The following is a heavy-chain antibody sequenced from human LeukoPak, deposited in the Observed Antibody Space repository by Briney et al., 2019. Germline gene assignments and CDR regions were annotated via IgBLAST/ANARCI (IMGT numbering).Heavy chain of an antibody. J-gene: IGHJ4*02. V-gene: IGHV4-59*08. CDR3: ATTYYDYVWGSYRHDY. CDR2: IYYIGST. D-gene: IGHD3-16*02. Sequence: SETLSLTCTVSGGSINSYSCTWIRQPPGKGLEWIGYIYYIGSTNYNPSLKSRVTISGDTSKNQFSLKLSSVTAADTAVYYCATTYYDYVWGSYRHDYWGQGTLVTVSS. CDR1: GGSINSYS.